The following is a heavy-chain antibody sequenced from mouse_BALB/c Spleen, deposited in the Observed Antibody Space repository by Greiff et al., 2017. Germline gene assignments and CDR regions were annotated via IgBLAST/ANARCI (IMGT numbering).Heavy chain of an antibody. J-gene: IGHJ1*01. V-gene: IGHV5-6-3*01. CDR2: INSNGGSP. CDR1: GFTFSSYG. D-gene: IGHD2-3*01. Sequence: EVQVVESGGGLVQPGGSLKLSCAASGFTFSSYGMSLVRQTPDKRLALVANINSNGGSPYYPDSLKGRFTISRDNAKNTLYLQMSSLKSEDTAMYYCARDGYSCYFDVWGAGTTVTVSS. CDR3: ARDGYSCYFDV.